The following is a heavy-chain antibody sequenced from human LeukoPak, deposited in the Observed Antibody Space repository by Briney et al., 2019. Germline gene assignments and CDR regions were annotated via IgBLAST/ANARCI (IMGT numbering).Heavy chain of an antibody. CDR1: GFSLSTRGMC. Sequence: SGPTLANPRHPLTLTCTFSGFSLSTRGMCGSWVRQPPGKALEWLALIDWDDDKYYSTSLKTRLTISKDTSKNQVVLTMTNMDPVDTATYYCAGHYYYYYGMDVWGKGTTVTVSS. V-gene: IGHV2-70*20. CDR2: IDWDDDK. J-gene: IGHJ6*04. CDR3: AGHYYYYYGMDV.